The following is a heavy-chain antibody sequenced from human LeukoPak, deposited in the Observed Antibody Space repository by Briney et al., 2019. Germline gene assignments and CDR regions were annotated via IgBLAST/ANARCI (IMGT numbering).Heavy chain of an antibody. CDR1: GDSISSCYY. CDR3: ARDHDILTGCSDY. J-gene: IGHJ4*02. V-gene: IGHV4-38-2*02. Sequence: SETLSLTCAVSGDSISSCYYCGFIRHPPGKGLEWMESIYHSGTTYYNPSLKSRVTISVDPSKDHFSLKLSSVPAADTAVYYCARDHDILTGCSDYWGQGTLVTVCS. CDR2: IYHSGTT. D-gene: IGHD3-9*01.